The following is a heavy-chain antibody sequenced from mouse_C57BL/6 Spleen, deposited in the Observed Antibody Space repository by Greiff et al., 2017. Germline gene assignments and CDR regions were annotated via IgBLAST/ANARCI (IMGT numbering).Heavy chain of an antibody. CDR3: ARSIYDGYYVYYFDY. CDR1: GYSFTGYF. J-gene: IGHJ2*01. CDR2: INPYNGDT. Sequence: VHVKQSGPELVKPGDSVKISCKASGYSFTGYFMNWVMQSHGKSLEWIGRINPYNGDTFYNQKLKGKATLTVDKSSSTAHMELRSLTSEDSAVYYCARSIYDGYYVYYFDYWGQGTTLTVSS. D-gene: IGHD2-3*01. V-gene: IGHV1-20*01.